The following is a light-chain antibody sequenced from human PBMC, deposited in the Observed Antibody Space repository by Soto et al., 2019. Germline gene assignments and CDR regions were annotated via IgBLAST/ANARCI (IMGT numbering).Light chain of an antibody. CDR3: TSPTPGSLYV. V-gene: IGLV2-14*01. CDR2: MVS. CDR1: SSDVGNYNY. J-gene: IGLJ1*01. Sequence: VLTQPASVSGSPGQSITISCTGASSDVGNYNYVSWYQQYPGRVPKLLIYMVSNRASGVSNRFSGSKSGNTASLTISGLQAEDEADYFCTSPTPGSLYVFGTGTKVTVL.